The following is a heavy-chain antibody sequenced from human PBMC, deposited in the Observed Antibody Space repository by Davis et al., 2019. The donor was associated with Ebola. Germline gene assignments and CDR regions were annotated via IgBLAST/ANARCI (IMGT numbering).Heavy chain of an antibody. CDR3: ARDRGGDYSFDY. D-gene: IGHD3-10*01. CDR1: GYIFTLYA. CDR2: INAGNGDT. Sequence: ASVKVSCKASGYIFTLYAIHWVRQAPGQRLEWMGWINAGNGDTKYSQKFQGRVTITRDTSASTAYMELSSLRSEDTSVYYCARDRGGDYSFDYWGQGTLVTVSS. V-gene: IGHV1-3*01. J-gene: IGHJ4*02.